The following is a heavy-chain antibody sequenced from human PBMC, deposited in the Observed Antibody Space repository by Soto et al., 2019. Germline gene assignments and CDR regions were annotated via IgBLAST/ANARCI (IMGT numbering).Heavy chain of an antibody. CDR2: ISGSGGST. Sequence: GGSLRLSCSASVFTFSSYAMSWVRQAPGKGLEWVSAISGSGGSTYYADSVKGRFTISRDNSKNTLYLQMNSLRAEDTAVYYCAPFDYTAMVYFDYWGQGTLVTVSS. V-gene: IGHV3-23*01. D-gene: IGHD5-18*01. CDR1: VFTFSSYA. CDR3: APFDYTAMVYFDY. J-gene: IGHJ4*02.